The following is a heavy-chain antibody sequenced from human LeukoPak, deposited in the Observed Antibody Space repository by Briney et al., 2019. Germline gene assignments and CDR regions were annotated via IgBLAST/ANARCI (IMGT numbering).Heavy chain of an antibody. D-gene: IGHD1-26*01. CDR3: EKPRGVGANWFDP. J-gene: IGHJ5*02. CDR1: GYTFSSFS. Sequence: GGSLRLSCAASGYTFSSFSINWVRQAPGKGLEWVSAISGSGGSTYYADSVKGRFTISRDNSKNTLYLQMNSLRAEDTAVYYCEKPRGVGANWFDPWGQGTLVTVSS. V-gene: IGHV3-23*01. CDR2: ISGSGGST.